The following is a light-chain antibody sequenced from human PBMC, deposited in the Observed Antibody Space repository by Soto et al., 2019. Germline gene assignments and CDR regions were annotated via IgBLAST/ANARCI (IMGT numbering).Light chain of an antibody. V-gene: IGLV2-14*03. Sequence: QSVLTQPASVSGSPGQSITISCTGTSSDVGGNKYVSWYQQYPGKAPKLMICDVSNRPSGVSHRFSGSKSGNTASLTISGLQAEDEADYYCSAFTGTSYVFGTGTKLTVL. CDR3: SAFTGTSYV. J-gene: IGLJ1*01. CDR1: SSDVGGNKY. CDR2: DVS.